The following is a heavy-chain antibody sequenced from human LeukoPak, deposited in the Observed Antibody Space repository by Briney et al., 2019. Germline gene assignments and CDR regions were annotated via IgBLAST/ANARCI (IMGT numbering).Heavy chain of an antibody. J-gene: IGHJ6*02. Sequence: PSETLSLSCAVYGGSFSGYYWSWIRQPPGKGLEWIGEINHSGSTNYNPSLKSRVTISVDTSKNQFSLKRSSVTAADTAVYYCARGRGRSWIPGVWGQGTAVTVSS. CDR2: INHSGST. CDR3: ARGRGRSWIPGV. V-gene: IGHV4-34*01. CDR1: GGSFSGYY. D-gene: IGHD5-18*01.